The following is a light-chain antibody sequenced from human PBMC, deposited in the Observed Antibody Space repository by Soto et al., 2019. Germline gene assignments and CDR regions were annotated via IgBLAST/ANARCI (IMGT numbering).Light chain of an antibody. CDR2: DVN. Sequence: QSVLTQPASVSGSPGQSITISCPRISSDVGAYNYVSWYQQHPGKAPKLMIYDVNIRPSGVSNRFSGSKSGNTASLTISGLQAEDEADYYCTSWTTSTTMKFGGGTKVTVL. CDR3: TSWTTSTTMK. CDR1: SSDVGAYNY. J-gene: IGLJ2*01. V-gene: IGLV2-14*01.